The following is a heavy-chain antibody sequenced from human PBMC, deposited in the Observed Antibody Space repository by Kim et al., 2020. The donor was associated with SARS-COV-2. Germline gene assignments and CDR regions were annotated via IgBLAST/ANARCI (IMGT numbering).Heavy chain of an antibody. Sequence: GGSLRLSCAASGFTFSSYAMSWVRQAPGKGLEWVSAISGSGGSTYYADSVKGRFTISRDNSKNTLYLQMNSLRAEDTAVYYCAKDLNVVRGKIDYYYYGMDVWGQGTTVTVSS. CDR3: AKDLNVVRGKIDYYYYGMDV. V-gene: IGHV3-23*01. CDR1: GFTFSSYA. J-gene: IGHJ6*02. D-gene: IGHD3-10*01. CDR2: ISGSGGST.